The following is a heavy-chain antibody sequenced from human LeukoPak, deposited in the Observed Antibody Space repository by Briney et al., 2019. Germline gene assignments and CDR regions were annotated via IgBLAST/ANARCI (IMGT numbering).Heavy chain of an antibody. CDR2: ISSSDAST. Sequence: PGGSLRLSCAASGFTFGSYDMSWVRQAPGKGLEWVSIISSSDASTYYADSVKGRFTISRDNSKNTLYLQMNSLRAEDTAVYYCARTWIQLWLIGALDIWGQGTMVTVSS. CDR1: GFTFGSYD. J-gene: IGHJ3*02. D-gene: IGHD5-18*01. V-gene: IGHV3-23*01. CDR3: ARTWIQLWLIGALDI.